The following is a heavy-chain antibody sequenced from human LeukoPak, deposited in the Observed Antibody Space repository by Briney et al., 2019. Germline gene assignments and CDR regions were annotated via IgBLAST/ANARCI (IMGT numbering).Heavy chain of an antibody. CDR1: GGSISSGGYY. D-gene: IGHD2-15*01. CDR2: IYYSGST. Sequence: SETLSLTCTVSGGSISSGGYYWSWIRQHPGKGLEWIGYIYYSGSTYYNPSLKSRVTISVDTSKNQFSLKLSSVTAADTAVYYCARAGRPGYLFDYWGQGILVTVSS. J-gene: IGHJ4*02. V-gene: IGHV4-31*03. CDR3: ARAGRPGYLFDY.